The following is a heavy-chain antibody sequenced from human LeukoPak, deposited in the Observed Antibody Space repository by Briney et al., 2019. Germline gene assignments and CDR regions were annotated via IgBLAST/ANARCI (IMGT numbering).Heavy chain of an antibody. D-gene: IGHD6-19*01. CDR3: ARGGGSGRWGSAFDM. Sequence: GRSLRLSCAASGFTFSSYAMHWVRQAPGKGLEWVAVISYDGSNKYYADSVKGRFTISRDNAKNSLYLQMNSLRDEDTAVYYCARGGGSGRWGSAFDMWGQGTMVTVSS. V-gene: IGHV3-30*04. CDR2: ISYDGSNK. CDR1: GFTFSSYA. J-gene: IGHJ3*02.